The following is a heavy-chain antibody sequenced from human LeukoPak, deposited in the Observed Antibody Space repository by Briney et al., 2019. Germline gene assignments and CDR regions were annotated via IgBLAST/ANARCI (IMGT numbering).Heavy chain of an antibody. J-gene: IGHJ4*02. CDR2: ISSSSSYI. V-gene: IGHV3-21*01. Sequence: GGSLRLSCAASGFTFSSYSMNWVRQAPGKGLEWVSSISSSSSYIYYADSVKGRFTISRDNAKNSLYLQMNRLRAEDTAVYYGARVRSAVVVPAATDYWGQGTLVTVSS. CDR1: GFTFSSYS. CDR3: ARVRSAVVVPAATDY. D-gene: IGHD2-2*01.